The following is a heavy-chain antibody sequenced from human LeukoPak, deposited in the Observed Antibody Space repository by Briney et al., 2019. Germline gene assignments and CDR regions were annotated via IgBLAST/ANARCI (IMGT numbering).Heavy chain of an antibody. J-gene: IGHJ5*02. CDR2: IYYSGST. CDR3: ARHEIRIYYGSGTLNWFDP. CDR1: GGSISSSSYY. Sequence: SETLSLTCTASGGSISSSSYYWGWIRQPPGKGLEWIGSIYYSGSTYYNPSLKSRVTISVDTSKNQFSLKLNSVTAADTAVYYCARHEIRIYYGSGTLNWFDPWGQGTLVTVSS. D-gene: IGHD3-10*01. V-gene: IGHV4-39*01.